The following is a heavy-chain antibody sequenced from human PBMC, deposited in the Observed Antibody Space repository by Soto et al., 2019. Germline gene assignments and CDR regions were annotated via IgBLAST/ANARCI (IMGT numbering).Heavy chain of an antibody. CDR1: GESFSGHI. CDR3: ARGLITGSHYSGGWYYFDS. V-gene: IGHV4-34*01. J-gene: IGHJ4*02. Sequence: SETLSLTCAVYGESFSGHIWTWIRQTPGKGLQWIGQINHSGSASYNPSHKSRVTISVHTSNSQFSLELSSVTAADTAVYYCARGLITGSHYSGGWYYFDSWGQGTQVTVSS. D-gene: IGHD6-19*01. CDR2: INHSGSA.